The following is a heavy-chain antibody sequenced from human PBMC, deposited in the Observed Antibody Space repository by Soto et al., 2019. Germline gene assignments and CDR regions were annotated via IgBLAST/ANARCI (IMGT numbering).Heavy chain of an antibody. V-gene: IGHV4-34*01. CDR2: INHSGST. J-gene: IGHJ6*02. CDR3: PRGQPQWMDV. D-gene: IGHD2-2*01. CDR1: SPSINSDDYY. Sequence: EPLSRAFAVSSPSINSDDYYWSWLREPPGKGLEWIGEINHSGSTNYNPSLKSRVTISVATSKTQFSLKLSSVTAADTAVYYCPRGQPQWMDVWGQGTTVTVSS.